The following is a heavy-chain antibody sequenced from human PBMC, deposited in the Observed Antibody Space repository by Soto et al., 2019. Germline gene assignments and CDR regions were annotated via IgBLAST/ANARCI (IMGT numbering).Heavy chain of an antibody. V-gene: IGHV4-34*01. D-gene: IGHD3-9*01. CDR3: ARALQLYDILTGFLYYYYYGMDV. J-gene: IGHJ6*02. CDR1: GGSFSGYY. CDR2: INHSGST. Sequence: SETLSLTCAVYGGSFSGYYWSWIRQPPGKGLEWSGEINHSGSTNYNPSLKSRVTISVDTSKNQFSLKLSSVTAADTAVYYCARALQLYDILTGFLYYYYYGMDVWGQGTTVT.